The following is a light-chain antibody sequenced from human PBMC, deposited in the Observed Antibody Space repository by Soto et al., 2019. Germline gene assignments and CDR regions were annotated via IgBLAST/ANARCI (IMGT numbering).Light chain of an antibody. J-gene: IGKJ4*01. CDR2: GAS. V-gene: IGKV3-20*01. CDR3: QQYGSSPPLT. Sequence: EIVLTQSPGTLSLSPGERATLSCMASQSVSSSYLAWYQQKPGQAPILLIYGASSRATGIPDRFSGSGSGTVFTLTISSLEPEDFAVYYCQQYGSSPPLTFGGGTKVEI. CDR1: QSVSSSY.